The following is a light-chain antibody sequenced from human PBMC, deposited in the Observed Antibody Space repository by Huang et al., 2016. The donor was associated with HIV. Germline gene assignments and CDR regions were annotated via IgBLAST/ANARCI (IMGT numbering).Light chain of an antibody. J-gene: IGKJ4*01. V-gene: IGKV1-33*01. Sequence: DIQMTQSPSSLSASVGDRVTLTCQASQDISNYLNWYQQKPGKAPKLLISDASKLETGVPSRFSGSRSGTDFTFTISSLQPEDIGTYYCQQFAYLLTFGGGTKVDIK. CDR2: DAS. CDR1: QDISNY. CDR3: QQFAYLLT.